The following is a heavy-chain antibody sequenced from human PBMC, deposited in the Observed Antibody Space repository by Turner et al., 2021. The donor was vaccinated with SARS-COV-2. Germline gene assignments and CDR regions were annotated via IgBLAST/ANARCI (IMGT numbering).Heavy chain of an antibody. CDR1: VFTFSSSW. V-gene: IGHV3-21*01. Sequence: EVQLVESGGGLVKPGGSLRLSCAAFVFTFSSSWMNWVRQAPGKGLEWVSSISSTSSYKYYADSVKGRFTISRDNANKSLYLQMDSLRAEDTAVYYCGADTSGWAADYWGQGALVTASS. D-gene: IGHD6-19*01. CDR3: GADTSGWAADY. CDR2: ISSTSSYK. J-gene: IGHJ4*02.